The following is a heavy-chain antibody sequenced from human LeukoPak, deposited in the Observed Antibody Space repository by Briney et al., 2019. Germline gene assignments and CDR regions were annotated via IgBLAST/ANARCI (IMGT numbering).Heavy chain of an antibody. CDR1: GFTFDDYG. D-gene: IGHD5-18*01. J-gene: IGHJ3*02. V-gene: IGHV3-20*04. CDR2: INCNGGST. CDR3: AKARKRWIQLWFDAFDI. Sequence: GGSLRLSCAASGFTFDDYGMSWVRHAPGKGLEWVSGINCNGGSTGYADSVKGRFTISRDNAKNSLYLQMNSLRAEDTAVYYCAKARKRWIQLWFDAFDIWGQGTMVTVSS.